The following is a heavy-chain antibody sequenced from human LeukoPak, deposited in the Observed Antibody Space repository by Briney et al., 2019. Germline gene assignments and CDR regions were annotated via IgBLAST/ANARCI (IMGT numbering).Heavy chain of an antibody. D-gene: IGHD3-16*01. CDR1: GHTFTGYY. CDR3: ARETSQKGAHYMDV. Sequence: ASVKVSCKASGHTFTGYYMHWVRQAPGQGLEWMGWINANSGDTNYAQKFQGRVTMTRDTSKNQFSLKLSSVTAADTAVYYCARETSQKGAHYMDVWGKGTTVTISS. V-gene: IGHV1-2*02. J-gene: IGHJ6*03. CDR2: INANSGDT.